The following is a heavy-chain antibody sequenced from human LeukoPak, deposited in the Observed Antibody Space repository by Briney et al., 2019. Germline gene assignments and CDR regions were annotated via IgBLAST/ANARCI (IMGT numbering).Heavy chain of an antibody. Sequence: SETLSLTCTVSGGSISSSSYYWAWIRQPPGKGLEWIGSTYYTGTTHYTPSLKSRVTISVDTSKNQFSLKLNSVTAADTAVYYCARGFYDVLTGHPKNFDYWGQGTLVTVSS. V-gene: IGHV4-39*01. CDR2: TYYTGTT. CDR1: GGSISSSSYY. CDR3: ARGFYDVLTGHPKNFDY. D-gene: IGHD3-9*01. J-gene: IGHJ4*02.